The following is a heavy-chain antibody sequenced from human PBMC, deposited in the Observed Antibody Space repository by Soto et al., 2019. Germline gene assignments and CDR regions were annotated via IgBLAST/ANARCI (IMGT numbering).Heavy chain of an antibody. CDR3: ARELYYYHSSGYYCGAGWFDP. J-gene: IGHJ5*02. V-gene: IGHV4-61*01. Sequence: SETLSLTGTVSGGSVSSGSYYWSWIRQPPGKGLEWIGDIYYSGSTNYNPSLKSRVTISVDTSKNQFSLKLSSVTAADTAVYYCARELYYYHSSGYYCGAGWFDPWGQRTLVTASS. D-gene: IGHD3-22*01. CDR1: GGSVSSGSYY. CDR2: IYYSGST.